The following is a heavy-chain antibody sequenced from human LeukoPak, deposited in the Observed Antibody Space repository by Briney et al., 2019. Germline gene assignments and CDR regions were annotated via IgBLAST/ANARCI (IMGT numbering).Heavy chain of an antibody. CDR2: INHSGST. CDR3: ARRYSSSWYQGAFDI. J-gene: IGHJ3*02. D-gene: IGHD6-13*01. Sequence: NPSETLSLTCAVYGGSFSGYYWSWIRQPPGKGLEWIGEINHSGSTSYNPSLKSRVTISVDTSKNQFSLKLSSATAADTAVYYCARRYSSSWYQGAFDIWGQGTMVTVSS. V-gene: IGHV4-34*01. CDR1: GGSFSGYY.